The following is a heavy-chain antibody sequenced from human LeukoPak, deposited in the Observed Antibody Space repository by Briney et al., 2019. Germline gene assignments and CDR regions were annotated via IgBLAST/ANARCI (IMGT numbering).Heavy chain of an antibody. D-gene: IGHD2-2*02. V-gene: IGHV1-69*05. CDR1: GGTFSSYA. Sequence: SVTVSCTASGGTFSSYAISWVRQAPGQGLEWMGGIIPIFGTANYAQKFQGRVTITTDESTSTAYMELSSLRSEDTAVYYCARSPKRGYCSSTSCYTAVYFDYWGQGTLVTVSS. CDR2: IIPIFGTA. J-gene: IGHJ4*02. CDR3: ARSPKRGYCSSTSCYTAVYFDY.